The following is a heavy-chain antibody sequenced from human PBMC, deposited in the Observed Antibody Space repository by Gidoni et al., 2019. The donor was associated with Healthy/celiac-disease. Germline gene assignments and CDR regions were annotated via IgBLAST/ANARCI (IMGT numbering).Heavy chain of an antibody. Sequence: VQLVESGGGLVQPGRSLRLSCAASGFTFDDYAMHWVRQAPGKGLECVSVSSWNSVSIGYADSVKGRFTISRDNAKNSLYLQMNSLRAEDTALYYCAKGWLTTTLHDAFDIWGQGTMVTVSS. CDR1: GFTFDDYA. D-gene: IGHD4-17*01. CDR2: SSWNSVSI. J-gene: IGHJ3*02. CDR3: AKGWLTTTLHDAFDI. V-gene: IGHV3-9*01.